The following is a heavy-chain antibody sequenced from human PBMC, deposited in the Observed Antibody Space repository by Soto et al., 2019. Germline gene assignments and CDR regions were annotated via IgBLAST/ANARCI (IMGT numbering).Heavy chain of an antibody. CDR3: TTLSSPWPTWDDY. CDR2: IKQDGSEK. D-gene: IGHD1-26*01. J-gene: IGHJ4*01. Sequence: GGSLRLSCVASGFIFSNHWMSWVRQTPGKGLEWVANIKQDGSEKYYGDSMKGRFTISRDNAKNSLYLQMNSLRADDTAVYYCTTLSSPWPTWDDYWGHVLLVTVS. V-gene: IGHV3-7*03. CDR1: GFIFSNHW.